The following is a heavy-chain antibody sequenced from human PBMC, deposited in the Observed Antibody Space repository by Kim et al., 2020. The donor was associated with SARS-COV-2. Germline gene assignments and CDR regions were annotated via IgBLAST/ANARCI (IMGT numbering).Heavy chain of an antibody. CDR2: GNT. D-gene: IGHD1-26*01. Sequence: GNTYYADSVKGRFTISRENSKNTVYLQMNSVRAEDTAIYYCSKYGTRGFDPWGQGTLVTVSS. J-gene: IGHJ5*02. V-gene: IGHV3-23*01. CDR3: SKYGTRGFDP.